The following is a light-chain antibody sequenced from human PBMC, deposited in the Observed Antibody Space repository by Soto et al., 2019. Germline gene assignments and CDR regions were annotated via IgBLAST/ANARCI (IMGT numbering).Light chain of an antibody. CDR1: SGSVSTANN. V-gene: IGLV8-61*01. J-gene: IGLJ1*01. CDR3: ALFMGNGISV. Sequence: QTVVTQEASFSVSPGGTVTLTCGLISGSVSTANNPNWYQQTPGQAPRTLIYSTSTRSSVVPDRFSGSILGNKAALTITGAQADDKSDYYCALFMGNGISVFGTGTKLTVL. CDR2: STS.